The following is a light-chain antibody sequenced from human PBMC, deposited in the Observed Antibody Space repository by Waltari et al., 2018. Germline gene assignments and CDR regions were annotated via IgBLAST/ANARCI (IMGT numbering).Light chain of an antibody. J-gene: IGLJ2*01. CDR2: EVN. Sequence: QAALTQPRSVSGSPGQSVTISCTGTSSDIGGYNYVSWYQQHPGTAPKLMIYEVNKRPSWVSDRFSGSKSGNTASLTISGLQAEDEADYYCTSYAGSNTFLFGGGTRLTVL. CDR1: SSDIGGYNY. CDR3: TSYAGSNTFL. V-gene: IGLV2-11*01.